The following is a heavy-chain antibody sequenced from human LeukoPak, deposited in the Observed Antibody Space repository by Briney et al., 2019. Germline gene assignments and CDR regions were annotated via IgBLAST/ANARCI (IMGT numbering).Heavy chain of an antibody. D-gene: IGHD6-13*01. V-gene: IGHV4-34*01. Sequence: SETLSLTCAVYGGSFSGYYWSWIRQPPGKGLEWIGEINHSGSTNYNPSLKSRVTISVDTSKNQFSLKLSSVTAADTAVYYCARGRKAAAGGTVDPRGQGTLVTVSS. J-gene: IGHJ5*02. CDR3: ARGRKAAAGGTVDP. CDR2: INHSGST. CDR1: GGSFSGYY.